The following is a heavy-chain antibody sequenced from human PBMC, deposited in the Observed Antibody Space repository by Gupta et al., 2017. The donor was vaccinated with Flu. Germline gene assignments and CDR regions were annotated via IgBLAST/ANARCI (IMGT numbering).Heavy chain of an antibody. V-gene: IGHV4-31*03. D-gene: IGHD1-7*01. CDR2: VHSSGNA. Sequence: GPRLVKPSQTLSLTCSVSGGSINVFSFFWAWIRQVPGKGLEWIGYVHSSGNAYYNPSLRSRLMMSIDTAKNEFSLEMTSLTAADTAMYYCARRGTYYCDFWGQGALVTVSS. J-gene: IGHJ4*02. CDR1: GGSINVFSFF. CDR3: ARRGTYYCDF.